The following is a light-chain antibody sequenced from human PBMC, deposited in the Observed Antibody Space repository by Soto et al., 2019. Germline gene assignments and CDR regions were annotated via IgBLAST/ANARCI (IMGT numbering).Light chain of an antibody. CDR2: DAS. CDR3: QQYNSYRT. J-gene: IGKJ1*01. V-gene: IGKV1-5*01. CDR1: QSISSW. Sequence: IHITHSPSTLSSSVGDRVTITCRASQSISSWLAWYQQKPGKAPSLLIYDASTLESGVPSRFSGSGSGTEFTLTISSLQPDDFATYYCQQYNSYRTFGQGTKVDI.